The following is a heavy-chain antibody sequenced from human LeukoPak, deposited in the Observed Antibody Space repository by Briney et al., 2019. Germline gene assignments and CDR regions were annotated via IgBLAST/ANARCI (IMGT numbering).Heavy chain of an antibody. CDR3: AREHDSSGYYLDYFDY. J-gene: IGHJ4*02. D-gene: IGHD3-22*01. CDR2: VNSDGSST. V-gene: IGHV3-74*01. CDR1: GFTFSSYW. Sequence: GGSLRLSCAASGFTFSSYWMHWVRQAPGKGLVWVSRVNSDGSSTTYADSVKGRFTISRDNAKNTLYLQMNSLRAEDTAVYYCAREHDSSGYYLDYFDYWGQGTLVTVSS.